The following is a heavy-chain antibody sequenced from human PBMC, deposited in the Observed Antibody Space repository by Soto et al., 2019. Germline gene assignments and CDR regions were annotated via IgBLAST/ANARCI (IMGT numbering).Heavy chain of an antibody. CDR2: INHSGST. CDR1: DGSFSGYY. J-gene: IGHJ4*02. D-gene: IGHD3-10*01. V-gene: IGHV4-34*01. Sequence: SETLSLTCAVYDGSFSGYYLSWIRQPPGKGLEWIGEINHSGSTNYNPSLKSRVTISVDTSKNQFSLKLSSVTAADTAVYYCARARRGYGSGSYLSSYFDYWGQGTLVTVSS. CDR3: ARARRGYGSGSYLSSYFDY.